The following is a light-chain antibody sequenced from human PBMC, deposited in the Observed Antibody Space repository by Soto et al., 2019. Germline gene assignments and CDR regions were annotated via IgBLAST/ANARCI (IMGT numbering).Light chain of an antibody. V-gene: IGLV2-23*01. Sequence: QSALTQPASVSGSRGQSITISCTGTSSDVGSYILVSWYQQHPGKAPKLMIYEGSKRPSGVSNRFSGSKSGNTASLTISGLQAEDEADYFCCSYAGSTTFVVFGGGTKLTVL. J-gene: IGLJ2*01. CDR3: CSYAGSTTFVV. CDR1: SSDVGSYIL. CDR2: EGS.